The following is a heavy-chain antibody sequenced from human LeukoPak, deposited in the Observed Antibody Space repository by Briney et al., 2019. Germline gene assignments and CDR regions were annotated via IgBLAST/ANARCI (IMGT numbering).Heavy chain of an antibody. D-gene: IGHD2-8*01. V-gene: IGHV4-30-2*01. CDR2: IYHGGST. CDR1: GGSISSGGYS. Sequence: SETLSLTCAVSGGSISSGGYSWSWIRQPPGKGLEWIGYIYHGGSTYYNPSLKSRVAISVDRSKNQFSLKLSSVTAADTAVYYCARGGVLDAFDTWGQGTMVTVSS. CDR3: ARGGVLDAFDT. J-gene: IGHJ3*02.